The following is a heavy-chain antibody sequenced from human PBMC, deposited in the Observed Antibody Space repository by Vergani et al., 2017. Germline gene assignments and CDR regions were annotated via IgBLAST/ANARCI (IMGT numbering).Heavy chain of an antibody. Sequence: QVQLVESGGGVVQPGRSLRLSCAASGFTFSSYAMHWVRQAPGKGLEWVAVISYDGSNKYYADSVKGRFTISRDNSKNTLYLQMNSLGAEDTAVYYCARDGYSGGWYNRWYFDLWGRGTLVTVSS. D-gene: IGHD6-19*01. CDR1: GFTFSSYA. CDR3: ARDGYSGGWYNRWYFDL. V-gene: IGHV3-30-3*01. CDR2: ISYDGSNK. J-gene: IGHJ2*01.